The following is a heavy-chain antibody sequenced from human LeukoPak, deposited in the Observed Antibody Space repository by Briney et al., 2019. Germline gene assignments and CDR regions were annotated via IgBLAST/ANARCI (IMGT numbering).Heavy chain of an antibody. CDR3: AKDASGTYSRAQLNSYYYMDV. Sequence: PGGTLRLSCAASGFTFSSYGMSWVRQAPGKGLEWVSAISGSGGSTYYADSVKGRFSLSRDNSKNTLYLQMNRLTTEDTAVYYCAKDASGTYSRAQLNSYYYMDVWGKGTTVTISS. CDR2: ISGSGGST. CDR1: GFTFSSYG. V-gene: IGHV3-23*01. D-gene: IGHD3-10*01. J-gene: IGHJ6*03.